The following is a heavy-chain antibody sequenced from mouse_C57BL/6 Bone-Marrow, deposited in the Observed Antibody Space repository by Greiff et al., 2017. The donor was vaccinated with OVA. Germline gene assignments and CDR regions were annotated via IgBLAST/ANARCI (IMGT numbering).Heavy chain of an antibody. CDR3: VRHGDSYAMDY. Sequence: EVQVVESGGGLVQPKGSLKLSCAASGFSFNTYAMNWVRQAPGKGLEWVARIRSKSNNYATYYVDSVKDRFTISRDDSESMLYLQMNNLKTEDTAMYYCVRHGDSYAMDYWGQGTSVTVSS. CDR2: IRSKSNNYAT. V-gene: IGHV10-1*01. CDR1: GFSFNTYA. J-gene: IGHJ4*01.